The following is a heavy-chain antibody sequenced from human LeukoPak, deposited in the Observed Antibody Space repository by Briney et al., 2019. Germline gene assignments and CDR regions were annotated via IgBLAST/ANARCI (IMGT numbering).Heavy chain of an antibody. J-gene: IGHJ5*02. CDR2: IYHSGST. V-gene: IGHV4-38-2*02. CDR3: ARGPYSYAINWFDP. D-gene: IGHD5-18*01. Sequence: PSETLSLTCTVSGYSISSGYYWGWIRQPPGKGLQWIGSIYHSGSTYYNPSLKSRVTISVDTSKNQFSLKLNSVTAADTAVYYCARGPYSYAINWFDPWGQGTLVTVSS. CDR1: GYSISSGYY.